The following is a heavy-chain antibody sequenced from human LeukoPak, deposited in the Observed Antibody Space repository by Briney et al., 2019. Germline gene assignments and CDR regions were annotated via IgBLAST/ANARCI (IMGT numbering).Heavy chain of an antibody. CDR3: AKDRALYGGSFDY. J-gene: IGHJ4*02. V-gene: IGHV3-9*01. CDR1: GFTFDDYA. CDR2: ISWNSGSI. D-gene: IGHD4-23*01. Sequence: GRSLRLSCAASGFTFDDYAMHWVRQAPGKGLEWVSGISWNSGSIGYADSVKGRFTISRDNAKNSLYLQMNSLRAEDTALYYCAKDRALYGGSFDYWGQGTLVTVSS.